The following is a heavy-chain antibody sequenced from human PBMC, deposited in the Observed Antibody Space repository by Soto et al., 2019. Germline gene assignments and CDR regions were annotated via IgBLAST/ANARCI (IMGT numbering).Heavy chain of an antibody. J-gene: IGHJ4*02. V-gene: IGHV5-10-1*01. CDR3: ARDGSSSYLFDY. CDR1: GYSFTSYW. Sequence: GESLKISCKGSGYSFTSYWISWVRQMPGKGLEWMGRIDPSDSYTNYSPSFQGHVTISADKSISTAYLQWSSLKASDTAVYYCARDGSSSYLFDYWGQGTLVTVSS. CDR2: IDPSDSYT. D-gene: IGHD6-6*01.